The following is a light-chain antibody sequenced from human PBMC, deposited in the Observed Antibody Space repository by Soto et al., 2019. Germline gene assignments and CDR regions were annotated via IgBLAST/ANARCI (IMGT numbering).Light chain of an antibody. V-gene: IGKV1-39*01. J-gene: IGKJ5*01. Sequence: DIQMTQSPSSLSASVGARVTITCRASQSISIYLNWYQQKPGKAPKLLIYAASSLQSGVPSRFSGSGSGTDFTITITRMQPEDFATFYCQQSYSTASITYGQGTRLEIK. CDR2: AAS. CDR1: QSISIY. CDR3: QQSYSTASIT.